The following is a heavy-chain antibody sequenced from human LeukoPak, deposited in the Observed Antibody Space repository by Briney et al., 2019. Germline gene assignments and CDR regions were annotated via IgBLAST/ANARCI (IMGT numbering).Heavy chain of an antibody. J-gene: IGHJ3*02. V-gene: IGHV3-72*01. CDR1: GFTFSDHY. CDR3: AREEYDSSGYYLWRTPIPTFDI. D-gene: IGHD3-22*01. CDR2: TRKKTNSYTT. Sequence: GGSLRLSCAASGFTFSDHYMDWVRQAPGKGLEWVGRTRKKTNSYTTEYAASVKGRFTISRDDSKNSLYLQMNSLRAEDTAVYYCAREEYDSSGYYLWRTPIPTFDIWGQGTMVTVSS.